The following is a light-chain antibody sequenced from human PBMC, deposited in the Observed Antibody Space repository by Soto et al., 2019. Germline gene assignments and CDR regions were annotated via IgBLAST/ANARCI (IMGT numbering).Light chain of an antibody. CDR1: NSDVGAYKP. J-gene: IGLJ1*01. Sequence: QSVLTQPASVSGSPGQSITISCTGTNSDVGAYKPVSWYQHHPGKAPKLMIYDVSYRPSGVSNRFSGSQSGNTASLTISGLQPDDESDYYCSSSTTRGTRVFGTGTKLTVL. V-gene: IGLV2-14*03. CDR3: SSSTTRGTRV. CDR2: DVS.